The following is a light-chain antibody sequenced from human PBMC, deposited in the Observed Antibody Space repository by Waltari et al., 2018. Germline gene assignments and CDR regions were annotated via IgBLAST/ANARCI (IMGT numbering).Light chain of an antibody. CDR1: QDINRW. J-gene: IGKJ5*01. Sequence: DIQMTQSPSSVSASVGDIVTITCRASQDINRWLAWYQQKPGKAPKLLIYAASTLQPWVPSRFSGSGSGTDYTLTINSLQPEDFAIYYCQQADTFPLTFGQGTRLEIK. V-gene: IGKV1D-12*01. CDR2: AAS. CDR3: QQADTFPLT.